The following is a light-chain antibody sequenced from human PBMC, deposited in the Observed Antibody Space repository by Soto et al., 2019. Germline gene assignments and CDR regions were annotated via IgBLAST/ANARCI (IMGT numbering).Light chain of an antibody. Sequence: EIVLTQSPGTLSLSPGERATLSCRASQSISSTHLAWYQQKPGQAPRLLIYGASTRATGIPDRFSGSGSGTDFTLTISRLEPEDFAVYYCHQYGSSPGTFGQGTKVEI. CDR3: HQYGSSPGT. CDR2: GAS. CDR1: QSISSTH. J-gene: IGKJ1*01. V-gene: IGKV3-20*01.